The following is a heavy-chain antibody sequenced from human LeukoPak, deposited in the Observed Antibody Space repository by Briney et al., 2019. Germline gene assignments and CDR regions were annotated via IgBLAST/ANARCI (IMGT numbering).Heavy chain of an antibody. CDR1: GYTFTGYY. V-gene: IGHV1-46*01. J-gene: IGHJ5*02. CDR2: INPSGGST. Sequence: ASVKVSCKASGYTFTGYYMHWVRQAPGQGLEWMGWINPSGGSTSYAQKFQGRVTMTRDMSTSTVYMELSSLRSEDTAVYYCARAPRLSPFDPWGQGTLVTVSS. CDR3: ARAPRLSPFDP.